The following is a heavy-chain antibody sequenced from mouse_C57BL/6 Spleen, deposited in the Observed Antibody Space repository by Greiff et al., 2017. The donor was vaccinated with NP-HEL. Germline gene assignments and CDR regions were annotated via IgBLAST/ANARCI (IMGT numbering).Heavy chain of an antibody. Sequence: VQLQQPGAELVKPGASVKVSCKASGYTFTSYWMHWVKQRPGQGLEWIGEIDPSDSYTNYNQKFKGKSTLTVDKSSSTAYMQLSSLTSEDSAVYYCARWRDWYFDYWGQGTTLTVSS. CDR3: ARWRDWYFDY. CDR1: GYTFTSYW. D-gene: IGHD3-3*01. J-gene: IGHJ2*01. V-gene: IGHV1-69*01. CDR2: IDPSDSYT.